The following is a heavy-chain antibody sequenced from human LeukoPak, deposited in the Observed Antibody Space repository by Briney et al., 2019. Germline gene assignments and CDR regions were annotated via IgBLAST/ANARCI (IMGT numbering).Heavy chain of an antibody. Sequence: GGSLRLSCAASGFTFSNAWMSWVRQAPGKGLEWVGRIKSKTDGGTTDYVAPVKGRFTISRDDSKNTLYLQMNSLKTEDTAVYYCTTDFVSVLGSSGSDSQFDYWGQGTLVTVSS. CDR3: TTDFVSVLGSSGSDSQFDY. V-gene: IGHV3-15*01. CDR1: GFTFSNAW. D-gene: IGHD3-10*01. J-gene: IGHJ4*02. CDR2: IKSKTDGGTT.